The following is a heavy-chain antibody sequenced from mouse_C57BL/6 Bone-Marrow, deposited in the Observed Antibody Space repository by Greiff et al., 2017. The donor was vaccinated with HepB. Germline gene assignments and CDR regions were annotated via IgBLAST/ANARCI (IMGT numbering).Heavy chain of an antibody. J-gene: IGHJ3*01. CDR1: GFNFTDDY. D-gene: IGHD1-1*01. Sequence: VQLQQSGAELVRPGASVKLSCTASGFNFTDDYMHWVKQRPEKGLEWIGWIDPENGDTDYASKFQGKATITADTSSNTAYLQLSSLTSEDTAVYYCTTNGSSSTSSFAYWGQGTLVTVSA. V-gene: IGHV14-4*01. CDR3: TTNGSSSTSSFAY. CDR2: IDPENGDT.